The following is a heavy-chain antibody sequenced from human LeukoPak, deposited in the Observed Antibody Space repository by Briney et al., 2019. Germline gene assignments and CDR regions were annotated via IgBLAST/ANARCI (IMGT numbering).Heavy chain of an antibody. CDR3: AKDLYYYDISGGMDV. V-gene: IGHV3-23*01. J-gene: IGHJ6*02. D-gene: IGHD3-22*01. Sequence: PGGSLRLSCAASGFTFSNYAMHWVRQAPGKGLEWVSGITGSGLRTYYGDSVKGRFTIYRDNSKNTLYLQMNSLGAEDTAVYYCAKDLYYYDISGGMDVWGQGTTVTVSS. CDR2: ITGSGLRT. CDR1: GFTFSNYA.